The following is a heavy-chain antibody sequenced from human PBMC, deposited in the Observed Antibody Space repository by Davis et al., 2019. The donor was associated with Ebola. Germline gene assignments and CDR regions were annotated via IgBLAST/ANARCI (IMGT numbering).Heavy chain of an antibody. D-gene: IGHD3-10*01. Sequence: MPSETLSLTCAVSGGSISSSSYYWGWIRQPPGKGLEWIGSIYYSGSTYYNPSLKSRVTISADTSKNQFSLKLRSVTAADTAVYYCARAQYGSGSYYFYYYGLDVWGQGTTVTLSS. V-gene: IGHV4-39*01. CDR1: GGSISSSSYY. CDR2: IYYSGST. J-gene: IGHJ6*02. CDR3: ARAQYGSGSYYFYYYGLDV.